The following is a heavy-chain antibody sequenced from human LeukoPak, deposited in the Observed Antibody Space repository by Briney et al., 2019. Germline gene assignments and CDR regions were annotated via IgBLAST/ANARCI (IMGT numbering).Heavy chain of an antibody. CDR3: AKDGGWFGELLQTSADNWFDP. CDR2: ISGSGGST. V-gene: IGHV3-23*01. CDR1: GFTLSSYA. Sequence: PGGSLRLSCAASGFTLSSYAMSWVRQAPGKGLEWVSAISGSGGSTNYADSVKGRFTISRDNPKNTLYLQMNSLRAEDTAVYYCAKDGGWFGELLQTSADNWFDPWGQGTLVTVSS. D-gene: IGHD3-10*01. J-gene: IGHJ5*02.